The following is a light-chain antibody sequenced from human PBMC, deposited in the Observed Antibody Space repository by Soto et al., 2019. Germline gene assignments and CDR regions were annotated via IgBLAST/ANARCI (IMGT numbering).Light chain of an antibody. V-gene: IGKV1-39*01. CDR3: QQSYTTPWT. J-gene: IGKJ1*01. CDR2: GAS. CDR1: ETIKVY. Sequence: DIQMTQSPSSLSASVGGRVTIRCRASETIKVYLNWYQHKPGKAPNLLIFGASNLRGGVPLRFTGSGSGTDFTLTIDRLQPEDFATYYCQQSYTTPWTFGLGTKVEIK.